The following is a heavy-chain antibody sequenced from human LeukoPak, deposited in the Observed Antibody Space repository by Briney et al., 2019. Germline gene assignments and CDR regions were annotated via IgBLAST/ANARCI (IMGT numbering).Heavy chain of an antibody. CDR2: IYYSGST. D-gene: IGHD3-3*01. J-gene: IGHJ4*02. CDR1: GGSISSYY. CDR3: ARHFSLAYYFDY. Sequence: SETLSLTCTVSGGSISSYYWSWIRQPPGKGLEWIGYIYYSGSTNYNPSLKSRVTTSVDTSKNQFSLKLSSVTAADTAVYYCARHFSLAYYFDYWGQGTLVTVSS. V-gene: IGHV4-59*08.